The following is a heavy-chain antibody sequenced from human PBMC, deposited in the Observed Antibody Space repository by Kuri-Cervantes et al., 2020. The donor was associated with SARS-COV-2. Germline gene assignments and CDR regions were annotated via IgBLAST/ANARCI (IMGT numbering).Heavy chain of an antibody. CDR3: ARELRHYYDSSGLCDY. J-gene: IGHJ4*02. CDR1: GFTFSSYS. D-gene: IGHD3-22*01. V-gene: IGHV3-21*01. Sequence: GESLKISCAASGFTFSSYSMNWVRQAPGKGLEWVSSISSSSSYIYYADSVKGRFTISRDSAKNSLYLQMNSLRAEDTAVYYCARELRHYYDSSGLCDYWGQGTLVTVSS. CDR2: ISSSSSYI.